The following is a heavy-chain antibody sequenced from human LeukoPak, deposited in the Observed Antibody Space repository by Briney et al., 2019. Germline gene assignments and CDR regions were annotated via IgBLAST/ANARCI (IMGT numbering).Heavy chain of an antibody. Sequence: TGVSLRPSCAASGFTFDDYGMSWVRQTPGKGLEWVSGINWNGGSTGYADSVKGRFTISRDNAKNSLYLQMNSLRAEDTAVYYCARVGGSYPKYYFDYWGQGTLVTVSS. J-gene: IGHJ4*02. CDR3: ARVGGSYPKYYFDY. D-gene: IGHD3-16*02. V-gene: IGHV3-20*04. CDR1: GFTFDDYG. CDR2: INWNGGST.